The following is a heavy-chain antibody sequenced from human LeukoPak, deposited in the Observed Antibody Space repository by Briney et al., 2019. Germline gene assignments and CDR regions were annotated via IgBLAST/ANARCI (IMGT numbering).Heavy chain of an antibody. Sequence: SQTLSLTCTVSGGSISSGSYYWSWIRQPAGKGLEWIGRIYTSGSTNYNPSLKSRVTISVDTSKNQFSLKLSSVTAADTAVYYCARGYYDSSYDYWGQGTLVTVSS. CDR1: GGSISSGSYY. J-gene: IGHJ4*02. V-gene: IGHV4-61*02. CDR3: ARGYYDSSYDY. CDR2: IYTSGST. D-gene: IGHD3-22*01.